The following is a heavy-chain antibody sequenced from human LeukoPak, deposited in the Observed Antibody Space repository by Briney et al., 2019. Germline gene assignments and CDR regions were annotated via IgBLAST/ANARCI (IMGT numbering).Heavy chain of an antibody. CDR2: MNPNSGNT. D-gene: IGHD1-7*01. CDR1: GYTFTSYD. V-gene: IGHV1-8*03. J-gene: IGHJ6*03. Sequence: GASVKVSCKASGYTFTSYDINWVRQATGQGLEWMGWMNPNSGNTGYAQKFQGSVTITRNTSISTAYMELSSLRSEDTAVYYCARARTTLYYMDVWGKGTTVTVSS. CDR3: ARARTTLYYMDV.